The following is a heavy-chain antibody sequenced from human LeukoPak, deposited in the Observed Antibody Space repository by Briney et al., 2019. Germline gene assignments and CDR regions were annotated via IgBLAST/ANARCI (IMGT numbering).Heavy chain of an antibody. J-gene: IGHJ4*02. Sequence: QSGGSLRLSCAASGFTFSSYGMHWVRQAPGKGLEWVAVISYDGSNKYYADSVKGRFTISRDNSKNTLYLQMNSLRAEDTAVYYCAKDVVWQLDYYFDYWGQGTLVTVSS. CDR1: GFTFSSYG. CDR3: AKDVVWQLDYYFDY. V-gene: IGHV3-30*18. D-gene: IGHD6-6*01. CDR2: ISYDGSNK.